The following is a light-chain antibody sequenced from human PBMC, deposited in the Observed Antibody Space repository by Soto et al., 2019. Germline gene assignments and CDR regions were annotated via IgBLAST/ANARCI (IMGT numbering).Light chain of an antibody. V-gene: IGKV3-20*01. J-gene: IGKJ1*01. CDR3: QQSGTSPRT. CDR1: QSVSSNY. Sequence: EIVLTQSPGTLSLSPGERATLSCRASQSVSSNYLAWYQHKPGQAPRLLISDASNRATGIPDRFTGSGSGTDFTLTISRLEPEDFAVYYCQQSGTSPRTFGQGIKVEIK. CDR2: DAS.